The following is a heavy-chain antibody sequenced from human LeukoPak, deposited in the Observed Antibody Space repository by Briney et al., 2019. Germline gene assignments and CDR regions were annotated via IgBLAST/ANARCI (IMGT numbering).Heavy chain of an antibody. Sequence: ASVKVSCKASGYTFTSYYMHWVRQAPGQGLEWMGIINPSGGSTSYAQKFQGRVTMTRDMSTRTVYMELSSLRSEDTAVYYCARAPRGSITMIVVVITALDYWGQGTLVTVSS. D-gene: IGHD3-22*01. V-gene: IGHV1-46*01. CDR3: ARAPRGSITMIVVVITALDY. CDR2: INPSGGST. J-gene: IGHJ4*02. CDR1: GYTFTSYY.